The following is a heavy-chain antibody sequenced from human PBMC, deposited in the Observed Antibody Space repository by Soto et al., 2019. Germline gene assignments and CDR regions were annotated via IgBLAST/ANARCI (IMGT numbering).Heavy chain of an antibody. J-gene: IGHJ4*02. CDR2: INNDGSST. D-gene: IGHD6-19*01. CDR3: TRGQSGWSFVDF. V-gene: IGHV3-74*01. Sequence: EVQLVESGGGLVQPGGSLRLSCTASGFTFSDYWMHWVRQAPGKGLVWVSRINNDGSSTVHGEPVKGRFTISRDNAKNTVYLEMHSLRAEVAAVYYCTRGQSGWSFVDFWGEGTLVTVSS. CDR1: GFTFSDYW.